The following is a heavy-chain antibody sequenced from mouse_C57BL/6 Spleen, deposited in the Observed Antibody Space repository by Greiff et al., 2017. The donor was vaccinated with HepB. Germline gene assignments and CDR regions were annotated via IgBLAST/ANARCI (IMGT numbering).Heavy chain of an antibody. CDR1: GYAFSSYW. Sequence: QVQLQQSGAELVKPGASVKISCKASGYAFSSYWMNWVKQRPGKGLEWIGQIYPGDGDTNYNGKFKGKATLTADKSSSTAYMQLSSLTSEDSAVYFCARHDYDDLYYFDYWGQGTTLTVSS. CDR2: IYPGDGDT. CDR3: ARHDYDDLYYFDY. J-gene: IGHJ2*01. D-gene: IGHD2-4*01. V-gene: IGHV1-80*01.